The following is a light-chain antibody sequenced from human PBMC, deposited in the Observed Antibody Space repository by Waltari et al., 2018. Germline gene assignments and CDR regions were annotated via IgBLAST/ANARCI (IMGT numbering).Light chain of an antibody. J-gene: IGKJ1*01. Sequence: DIVMTQSPDSLPLSLGERATSNCKSSQSVLFSSNNKNYLAWYQQKPGQPPKLLIYWASTREAGVPDRFSGSGSGTDFTLTISSLQAEDVAVYYCQQYYSTPLTFGQGTKVEIK. CDR1: QSVLFSSNNKNY. V-gene: IGKV4-1*01. CDR3: QQYYSTPLT. CDR2: WAS.